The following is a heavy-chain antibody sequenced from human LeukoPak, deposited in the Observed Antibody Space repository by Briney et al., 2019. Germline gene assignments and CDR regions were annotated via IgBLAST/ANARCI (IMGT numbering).Heavy chain of an antibody. V-gene: IGHV4-59*12. J-gene: IGHJ6*02. CDR2: IYYSGST. D-gene: IGHD2-21*02. CDR3: ARDREAYCGGDCYPPYYYYGMDV. Sequence: SETLSLTCTVSGGSISSYYWSWIRQPPGKGLEWIGYIYYSGSTYYNPSLKSRVTISVDTSKNQFSLKLSSVTAADTAVYYCARDREAYCGGDCYPPYYYYGMDVWGQGTTVTVSS. CDR1: GGSISSYY.